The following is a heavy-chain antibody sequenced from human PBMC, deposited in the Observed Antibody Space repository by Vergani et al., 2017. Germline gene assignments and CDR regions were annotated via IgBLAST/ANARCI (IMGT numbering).Heavy chain of an antibody. J-gene: IGHJ6*03. CDR2: IDVKGNS. CDR3: ARDRMFIRVIAIHYMDV. CDR1: GGSLDIHSQT. D-gene: IGHD2-21*01. Sequence: QAQLQESGPRLVKPSQTLSLSCSFSGGSLDIHSQTWGWIRQPAGEGLEWIGLIDVKGNSNFSPSLESRVTMSVDTSKNQFSLKLSSVTAADTAVYYCARDRMFIRVIAIHYMDVWGKGTTVTVSS. V-gene: IGHV4-61*02.